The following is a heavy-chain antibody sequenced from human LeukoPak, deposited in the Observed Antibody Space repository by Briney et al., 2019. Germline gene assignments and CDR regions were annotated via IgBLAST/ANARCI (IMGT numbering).Heavy chain of an antibody. CDR3: VRDRDWAFAY. Sequence: GGSLRLSCAASAITFSSLNMNWVRQAPGRGLEWDSYIRSSYNIYYADSVNGRFTISRDNAKNSLYLQMNSLGAEDTAVYYCVRDRDWAFAYWGQGTLVTVSS. J-gene: IGHJ4*02. V-gene: IGHV3-48*01. CDR1: AITFSSLN. D-gene: IGHD2-21*01. CDR2: IRSSYNI.